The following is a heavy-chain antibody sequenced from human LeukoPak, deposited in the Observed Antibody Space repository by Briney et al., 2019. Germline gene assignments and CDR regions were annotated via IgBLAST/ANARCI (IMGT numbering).Heavy chain of an antibody. D-gene: IGHD3-22*01. CDR3: ARELYYYDSSMFDY. V-gene: IGHV4-61*02. CDR1: GGSISSGSYY. Sequence: SETLSLTCTVSGGSISSGSYYWSWIRQPAGKGLEWIGRIYTSGSTNYNPSLKSRVTISVDTSKNQLSLKLSSVTAADTAVYYCARELYYYDSSMFDYWGQGTLVTVSS. CDR2: IYTSGST. J-gene: IGHJ4*02.